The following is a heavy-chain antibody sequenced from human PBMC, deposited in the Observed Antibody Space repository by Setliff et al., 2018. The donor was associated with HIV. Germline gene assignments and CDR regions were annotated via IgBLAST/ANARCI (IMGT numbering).Heavy chain of an antibody. Sequence: ASVKVSCKASGYTFRNFAISWLRQAPGQGLEWMGWTSGYNDNTNYAQSLQGRLTMTIDTTSSTSYMELRSLRSDDTAMYYCARIRVGALLNAFDIWGQGTMVTVSS. V-gene: IGHV1-18*01. CDR1: GYTFRNFA. CDR3: ARIRVGALLNAFDI. J-gene: IGHJ3*02. CDR2: TSGYNDNT. D-gene: IGHD1-26*01.